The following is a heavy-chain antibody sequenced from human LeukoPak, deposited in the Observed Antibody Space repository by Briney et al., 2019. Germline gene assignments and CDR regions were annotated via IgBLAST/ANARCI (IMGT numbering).Heavy chain of an antibody. CDR2: ISSSSSYI. J-gene: IGHJ4*02. CDR1: GFTFSSYS. CDR3: ARDPGEMATITWGNYFDY. D-gene: IGHD5-24*01. Sequence: GGSLRLSCAASGFTFSSYSMNWVRQAPGKGLEWVSSISSSSSYIYYADSVKGRFTISRDNAKNSLYLQINSLRAEDTAVYYCARDPGEMATITWGNYFDYWGQGTLVTVSS. V-gene: IGHV3-21*01.